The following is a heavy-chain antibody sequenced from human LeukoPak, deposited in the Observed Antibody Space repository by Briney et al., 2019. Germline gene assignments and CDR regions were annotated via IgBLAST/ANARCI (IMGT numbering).Heavy chain of an antibody. D-gene: IGHD6-13*01. Sequence: ASVKVSCKVSGYTLTELSMHWVRQAPGKGLERMGGFDPEDGETIYAQKFQGRVTMTEDTSTDTAYMELSSLRSEDTAVYYCARAEQQLHWFDPWGQGTLVTVSS. CDR1: GYTLTELS. CDR3: ARAEQQLHWFDP. J-gene: IGHJ5*02. CDR2: FDPEDGET. V-gene: IGHV1-24*01.